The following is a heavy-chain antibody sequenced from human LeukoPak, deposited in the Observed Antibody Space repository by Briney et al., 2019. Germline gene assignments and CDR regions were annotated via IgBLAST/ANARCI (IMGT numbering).Heavy chain of an antibody. D-gene: IGHD1-14*01. J-gene: IGHJ4*02. V-gene: IGHV3-74*01. Sequence: GGSLRLSCAASGFTFSSYSMNWVRQAPGKGLVWVSRINNDGSSTSYADSVKGRFTISRDNAKNTLYLQMNSLRAEDTAVYYCGRDSRYTIDYWGQGTLVTVSS. CDR3: GRDSRYTIDY. CDR1: GFTFSSYS. CDR2: INNDGSST.